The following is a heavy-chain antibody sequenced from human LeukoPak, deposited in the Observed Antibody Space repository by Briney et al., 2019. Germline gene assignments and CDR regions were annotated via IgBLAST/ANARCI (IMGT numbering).Heavy chain of an antibody. D-gene: IGHD3-16*02. CDR3: AKGIPLGGVIAPKSAT. CDR2: ISGSGGST. CDR1: GFTFSSYA. J-gene: IGHJ1*01. V-gene: IGHV3-23*01. Sequence: GGSLRLSCAASGFTFSSYAMSWVRQAPGKGLEWVSAISGSGGSTYYADSVKGRFTISRDNSKNTLYLQMNSLRAEDTAGYYCAKGIPLGGVIAPKSATGGRGPRFPASS.